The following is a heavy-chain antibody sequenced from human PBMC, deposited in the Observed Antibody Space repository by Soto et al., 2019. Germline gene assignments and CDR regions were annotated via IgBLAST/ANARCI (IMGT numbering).Heavy chain of an antibody. V-gene: IGHV3-48*01. D-gene: IGHD3-10*01. CDR3: ARDLWSLMVRRVPNVTDI. Sequence: PGGSLRLSCAASGFTFSSYSMNWVRQAPGKGLEWVSYISSSSSTIYYADSVKGRFTISRDNAKNSLYLQMNSLRVEDTAVYYCARDLWSLMVRRVPNVTDIWGQRTMLTRSS. CDR1: GFTFSSYS. J-gene: IGHJ3*02. CDR2: ISSSSSTI.